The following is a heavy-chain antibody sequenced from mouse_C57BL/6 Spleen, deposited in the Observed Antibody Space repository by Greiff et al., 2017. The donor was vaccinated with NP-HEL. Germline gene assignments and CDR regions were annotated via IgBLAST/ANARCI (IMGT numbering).Heavy chain of an antibody. CDR2: INPNNGGT. D-gene: IGHD2-10*02. Sequence: EVQLQQSGPELVKPGASVKMSCKASGYTFTDYNMHWVKQSHGKSLEWLGYINPNNGGTSYNQKFKGKATLTVNKSSSTAYMELRSLTSEDSADYYCASGGYGYDAMDYWGQGTSVTVSS. J-gene: IGHJ4*01. CDR3: ASGGYGYDAMDY. V-gene: IGHV1-22*01. CDR1: GYTFTDYN.